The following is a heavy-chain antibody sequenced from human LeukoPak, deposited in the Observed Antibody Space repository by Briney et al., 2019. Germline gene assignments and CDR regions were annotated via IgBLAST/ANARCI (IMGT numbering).Heavy chain of an antibody. CDR1: GFTLSSNY. CDR3: ARDDDLWGDRAFDI. J-gene: IGHJ3*02. D-gene: IGHD3-3*01. CDR2: IYSGGST. Sequence: GGSLRLSCAASGFTLSSNYMSWVRQAPGKGLEWVSVIYSGGSTYYADSVKGRFTVSRDNSKNTLYLQMNSLRAEDTAVYYCARDDDLWGDRAFDIWGQGTMVTVSS. V-gene: IGHV3-53*01.